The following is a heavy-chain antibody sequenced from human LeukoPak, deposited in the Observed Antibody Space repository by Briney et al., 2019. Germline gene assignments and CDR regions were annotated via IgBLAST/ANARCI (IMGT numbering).Heavy chain of an antibody. Sequence: SETLSLTCTVYGGSFSGYCWSWIRQPPGKGLEWIGEINHSGSTNYNPSLKSRVTISVDTSKNQFSLKLSSVTAADTAVYYCARGRSIAALYYFDYWGQGTLVTVSS. CDR1: GGSFSGYC. CDR2: INHSGST. CDR3: ARGRSIAALYYFDY. V-gene: IGHV4-34*01. D-gene: IGHD6-6*01. J-gene: IGHJ4*02.